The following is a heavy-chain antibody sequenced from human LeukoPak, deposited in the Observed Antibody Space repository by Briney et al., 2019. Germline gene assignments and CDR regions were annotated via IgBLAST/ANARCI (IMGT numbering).Heavy chain of an antibody. V-gene: IGHV4-59*08. CDR3: PRPSLHYGGIYVFDF. CDR1: GCSISRYY. J-gene: IGHJ3*01. CDR2: IYYSGST. Sequence: PSETLSLTCTVSGCSISRYYWSWIRQPPGKGLEWIWFIYYSGSTTYNPSLKSRLSISVDTDKNHFSLKLSSVAAADTAGYYYPRPSLHYGGIYVFDFWGQWTLFTVSS. D-gene: IGHD4-23*01.